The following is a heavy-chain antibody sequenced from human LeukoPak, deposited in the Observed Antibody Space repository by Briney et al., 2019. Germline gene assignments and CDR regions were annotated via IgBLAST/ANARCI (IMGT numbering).Heavy chain of an antibody. J-gene: IGHJ6*03. CDR2: IIPIFGTA. V-gene: IGHV1-69*05. CDR3: ARGGAAAGRGTYYYYYMDV. CDR1: GGTFSSYA. D-gene: IGHD6-13*01. Sequence: SVKVSCKASGGTFSSYAISWVRQAPGQGLEWLGGIIPIFGTANYAQKFQGRVTITTDESTSTAYMELSSLRSEDTAVYYCARGGAAAGRGTYYYYYMDVWGKGTTVTVSS.